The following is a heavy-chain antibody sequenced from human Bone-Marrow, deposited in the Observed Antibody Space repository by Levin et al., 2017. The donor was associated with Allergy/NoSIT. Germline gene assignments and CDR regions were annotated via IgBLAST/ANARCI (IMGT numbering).Heavy chain of an antibody. CDR3: ARGRRYCSSTSCYTGTNYGMDV. Sequence: ASVKVSCKASGYTFTSYDINWVRQATGQGLEWMGWMNPNSGNTGYAQKFQGRVTMTRNTSISTAYMELSSLRSEDTAVYYCARGRRYCSSTSCYTGTNYGMDVWGQGTTVTVSS. J-gene: IGHJ6*02. V-gene: IGHV1-8*01. CDR2: MNPNSGNT. CDR1: GYTFTSYD. D-gene: IGHD2-2*02.